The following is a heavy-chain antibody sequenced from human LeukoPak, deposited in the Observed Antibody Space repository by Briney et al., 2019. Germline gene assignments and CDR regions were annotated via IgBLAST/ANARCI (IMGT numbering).Heavy chain of an antibody. D-gene: IGHD1-14*01. J-gene: IGHJ4*02. CDR3: ARGAGRDHLYYFDY. CDR1: GGSISSGGYY. CDR2: IYYSGST. Sequence: SQTLSLTCTVSGGSISSGGYYWSWIRQHPGKGLEWIGYIYYSGSTYYNPSLKSRVTISVDTSKNQFSLKLSSVTAADTAVYYCARGAGRDHLYYFDYWGQRTLVTVSS. V-gene: IGHV4-31*03.